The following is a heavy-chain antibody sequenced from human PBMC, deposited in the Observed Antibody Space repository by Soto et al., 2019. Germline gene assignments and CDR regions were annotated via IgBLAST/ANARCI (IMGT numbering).Heavy chain of an antibody. CDR3: ASTSSILRAADS. Sequence: QVQLEQSGAEVKKPGASVKVSCKASGYSFAHFDINWVRQATGQGLEWMGWVNTHSGNTGYAQKFQGRVTMTRDTSIRTAYMELNSLGPEDTAIYYCASTSSILRAADSWGQGTLGTVSS. V-gene: IGHV1-8*01. J-gene: IGHJ4*02. CDR1: GYSFAHFD. CDR2: VNTHSGNT. D-gene: IGHD3-3*01.